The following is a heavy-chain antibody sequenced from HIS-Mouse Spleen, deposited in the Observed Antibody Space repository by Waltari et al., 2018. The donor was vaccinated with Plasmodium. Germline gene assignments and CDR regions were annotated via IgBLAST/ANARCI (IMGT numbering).Heavy chain of an antibody. CDR3: ARVLGYKAAAGTFVEYFQH. V-gene: IGHV1-2*02. CDR1: GYTFTGYY. CDR2: INPTSGGT. Sequence: QVQLVQSGAEVKKPGASVKVSCKASGYTFTGYYMHWVRQAPGQGLEWMGWINPTSGGTNYAQNFQGRVTMTRDTSISTAYMELSRLRSDDTAVYYCARVLGYKAAAGTFVEYFQHWGQGTLVTVSS. D-gene: IGHD6-13*01. J-gene: IGHJ1*01.